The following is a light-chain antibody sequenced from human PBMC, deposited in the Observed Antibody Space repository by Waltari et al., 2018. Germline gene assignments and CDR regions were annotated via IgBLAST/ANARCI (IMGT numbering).Light chain of an antibody. Sequence: QSVLTQPPSASGTPGQRVTIPCSGSSPNIGRNTVTSYPQLPGTAPKLLIYGNNQRPSGVPDRFSGSKSGTSASLAISGLQSEDEADYYCAAWDDSLNGWVYGGGTKLTVL. J-gene: IGLJ3*02. V-gene: IGLV1-44*01. CDR3: AAWDDSLNGWV. CDR2: GNN. CDR1: SPNIGRNT.